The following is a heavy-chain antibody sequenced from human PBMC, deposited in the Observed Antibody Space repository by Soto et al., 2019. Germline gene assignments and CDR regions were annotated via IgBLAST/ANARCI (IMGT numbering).Heavy chain of an antibody. CDR1: GYSFPGFW. V-gene: IGHV5-51*01. CDR2: IFPADSET. CDR3: ARRGAGYNYDY. Sequence: GESLKISCGASGYSFPGFWIGWVRQMPGKGLEWLGIIFPADSETRYSPSFQGQVTISADKSISTAYLQWSCLKASDTAMYYCARRGAGYNYDYWGQGTLVTVSS. J-gene: IGHJ4*02. D-gene: IGHD5-12*01.